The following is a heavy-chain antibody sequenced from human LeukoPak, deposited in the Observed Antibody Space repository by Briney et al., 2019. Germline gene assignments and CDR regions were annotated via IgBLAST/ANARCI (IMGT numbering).Heavy chain of an antibody. D-gene: IGHD5-12*01. J-gene: IGHJ4*02. CDR1: GGSISSGGYS. Sequence: SQTLSLTCVVSGGSISSGGYSWSWIRQPPGTGLEWIGYIYHSGSTYYNPSLKSRVTISVDRSKNQFSLKLSSVTAADTAVYYCATRSGYSGYGGFDYWGQGTLVTVSS. CDR2: IYHSGST. CDR3: ATRSGYSGYGGFDY. V-gene: IGHV4-30-2*01.